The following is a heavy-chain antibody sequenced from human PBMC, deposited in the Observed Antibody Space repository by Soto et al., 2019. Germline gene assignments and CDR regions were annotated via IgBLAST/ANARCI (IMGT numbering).Heavy chain of an antibody. V-gene: IGHV3-72*01. CDR2: SRDKPQGYST. CDR3: VRATYFSDSSGYYSGYYYYGMDV. D-gene: IGHD3-22*01. J-gene: IGHJ6*02. Sequence: GGSLRLSCAGSGFTLSDHYIDWVRQAPGKGLEWVGRSRDKPQGYSTAYAASVKGRFTTSRDESKNSAYLQMNSLKTEDTAVYYCVRATYFSDSSGYYSGYYYYGMDVWGRGTTVTVSS. CDR1: GFTLSDHY.